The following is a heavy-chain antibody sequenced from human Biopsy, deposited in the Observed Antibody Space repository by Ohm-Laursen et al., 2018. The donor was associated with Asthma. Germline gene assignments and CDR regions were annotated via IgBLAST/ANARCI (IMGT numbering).Heavy chain of an antibody. CDR2: INSDGSST. CDR1: GFTFSSYW. V-gene: IGHV3-74*01. J-gene: IGHJ4*02. Sequence: SLRLSCAASGFTFSSYWMHWVRQAPGKGLVWVSRINSDGSSTSYADSVKGRFTISRDNAKNTLYLEMNSLRAEDSAIYYCAKYSVFYYRGGNDYWGQGIVVTVSS. D-gene: IGHD1-26*01. CDR3: AKYSVFYYRGGNDY.